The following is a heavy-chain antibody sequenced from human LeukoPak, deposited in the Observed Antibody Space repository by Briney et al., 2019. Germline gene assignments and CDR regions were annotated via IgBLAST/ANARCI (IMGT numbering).Heavy chain of an antibody. J-gene: IGHJ1*01. V-gene: IGHV3-73*01. CDR1: GFTFSGSA. CDR2: IRSKANSYAT. D-gene: IGHD3-9*01. CDR3: TVQETYYDILTGYYEGSEYFQH. Sequence: GGSLRLSCAASGFTFSGSAMHWVRQASGKGLEWVGRIRSKANSYATAYAASVKGRFTISRDDSKNTAYLQMNSLKTEDTAVYYCTVQETYYDILTGYYEGSEYFQHWGQGTLVTVSS.